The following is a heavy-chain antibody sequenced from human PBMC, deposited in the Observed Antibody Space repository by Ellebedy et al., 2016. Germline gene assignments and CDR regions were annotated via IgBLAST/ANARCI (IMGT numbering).Heavy chain of an antibody. D-gene: IGHD6-6*01. CDR3: AREASIAARLDSYYFDY. CDR1: GFTVSSNY. Sequence: GESLKISCAASGFTVSSNYMSWVRQAPGKGLEWVSVIYSGGSTYYADSVKGRFTISRDNSKNTLYLQMNSLRAEDTAVYYCAREASIAARLDSYYFDYWGQGTLVTVSS. J-gene: IGHJ4*02. V-gene: IGHV3-66*01. CDR2: IYSGGST.